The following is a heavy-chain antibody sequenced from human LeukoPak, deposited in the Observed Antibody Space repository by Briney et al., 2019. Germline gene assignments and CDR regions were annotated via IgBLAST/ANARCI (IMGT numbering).Heavy chain of an antibody. D-gene: IGHD6-13*01. CDR3: ARAASSSWYQFDY. J-gene: IGHJ4*02. V-gene: IGHV3-74*01. CDR2: IHSDGSST. Sequence: PGGSLRLSCAASGFTFSSYWMHWVRQAPGKGLVWVSRIHSDGSSTSYADSVKGRFTISRDNAKNTLYLQMNSLRAEDTAVYHCARAASSSWYQFDYWGQGTLVTVSS. CDR1: GFTFSSYW.